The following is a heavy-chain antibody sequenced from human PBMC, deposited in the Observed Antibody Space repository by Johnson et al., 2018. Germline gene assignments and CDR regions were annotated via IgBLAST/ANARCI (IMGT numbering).Heavy chain of an antibody. CDR3: VLSLVRGEFFPY. CDR1: GFSFDDYA. Sequence: VQLQESGGGLVQPGRPLRLSCAASGFSFDDYAIHWVRQAPGKGLEWVSSISRNGGSTGYADSVKGRFTISRDKPTNSPYLQMNSLRGEDTALYYCVLSLVRGEFFPYWGQGTLVTVSS. CDR2: ISRNGGST. D-gene: IGHD6-6*01. V-gene: IGHV3-9*01. J-gene: IGHJ1*01.